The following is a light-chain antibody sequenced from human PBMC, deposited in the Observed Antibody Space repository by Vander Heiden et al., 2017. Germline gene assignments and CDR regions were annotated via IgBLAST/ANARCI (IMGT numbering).Light chain of an antibody. J-gene: IGLJ3*02. V-gene: IGLV3-1*01. CDR3: QAWDRSTGV. Sequence: SFDFSQPPSVSVSPGQPATITGSGDKLGDTYVCWYQKRPGQPPVWGIYQDNKRPSGIPERFSGSNSGTKATLTISGTQAMDEADDYCQAWDRSTGVFGGGTKLTVL. CDR1: KLGDTY. CDR2: QDN.